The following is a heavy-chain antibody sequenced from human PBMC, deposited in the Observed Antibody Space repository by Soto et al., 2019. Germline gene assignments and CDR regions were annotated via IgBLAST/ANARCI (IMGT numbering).Heavy chain of an antibody. D-gene: IGHD3-9*01. J-gene: IGHJ5*01. CDR1: GFPFSTYA. CDR2: VSYDGRQK. V-gene: IGHV3-30*18. Sequence: QVQLVESGGGVVQPGRSLRLSCAASGFPFSTYAMHWVRQAPGKGLEWVAVVSYDGRQKYHGDSVKGRFSISRDNSKNTLDLQMNGLRVEDSAIYYCAKVAVQYFDWLSGGIDSWGHGTLVTVSS. CDR3: AKVAVQYFDWLSGGIDS.